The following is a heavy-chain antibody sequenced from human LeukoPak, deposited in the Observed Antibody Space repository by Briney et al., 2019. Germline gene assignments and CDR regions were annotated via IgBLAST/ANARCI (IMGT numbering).Heavy chain of an antibody. J-gene: IGHJ4*02. CDR3: ARNGNYYGSGSYFFDY. D-gene: IGHD3-10*01. CDR2: IIPIFGTA. Sequence: SVKDSCKASGGTLSSYASSWVRQAPGQGLEWMGGIIPIFGTANYAQKFQGRVTITADESTSTAYMELSSLRSEDTAVYYCARNGNYYGSGSYFFDYWGQGTLVTVSS. V-gene: IGHV1-69*13. CDR1: GGTLSSYA.